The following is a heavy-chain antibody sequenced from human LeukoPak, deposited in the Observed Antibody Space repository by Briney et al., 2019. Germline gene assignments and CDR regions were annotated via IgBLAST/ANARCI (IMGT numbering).Heavy chain of an antibody. D-gene: IGHD3-10*01. J-gene: IGHJ5*02. CDR2: VYQSGST. CDR1: GQPIRSGYY. V-gene: IGHV4-38-2*02. Sequence: KTSETLSLTCSVSGQPIRSGYYWGWIRKSPGKGLEWIGSVYQSGSTDYHPSLNSRVTISVESSTNQFSLHLTSVTAADTAVYYGARGGIRGGIDHWFDPWGHGTLVVVSS. CDR3: ARGGIRGGIDHWFDP.